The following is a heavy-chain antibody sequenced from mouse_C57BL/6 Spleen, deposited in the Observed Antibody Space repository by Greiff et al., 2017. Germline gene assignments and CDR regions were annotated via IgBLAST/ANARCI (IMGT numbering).Heavy chain of an antibody. CDR1: GYAFSSSW. CDR2: IYPGDGDT. J-gene: IGHJ2*01. V-gene: IGHV1-82*01. D-gene: IGHD2-5*01. CDR3: ARAYYSNPGDY. Sequence: QVQLRQSGPELVKPGASVKISCKASGYAFSSSWMNWVKPRPGKGLEWIGRIYPGDGDTNYNGKFKGKATLTADKSSSTAYMQLSSLTSEDSAVYFCARAYYSNPGDYWGQGTTLTVSS.